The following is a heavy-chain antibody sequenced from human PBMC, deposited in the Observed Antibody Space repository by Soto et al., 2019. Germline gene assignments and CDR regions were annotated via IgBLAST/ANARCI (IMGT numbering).Heavy chain of an antibody. CDR3: ARASGSYYFHAFDI. CDR1: GNSVSSNIAA. J-gene: IGHJ3*02. CDR2: TYYRSKWYN. D-gene: IGHD1-26*01. V-gene: IGHV6-1*01. Sequence: PSQTLSLTCSISGNSVSSNIAAWNWIRQSPSRGLEWLGRTYYRSKWYNDYAVSVKSRITINPDTSKNQFSLQLNSVTPEDTTVYYCARASGSYYFHAFDIWGQGTMVTVSS.